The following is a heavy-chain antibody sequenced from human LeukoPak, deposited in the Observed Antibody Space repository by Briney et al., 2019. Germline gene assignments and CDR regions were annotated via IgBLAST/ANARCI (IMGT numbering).Heavy chain of an antibody. D-gene: IGHD2-15*01. J-gene: IGHJ5*02. CDR2: IYYSGYT. CDR1: GGSMSGSY. V-gene: IGHV4-59*01. CDR3: ARGGSRIANWFDP. Sequence: SETLSLTCNVSGGSMSGSYWSWIRQSPGEGLEWIGYIYYSGYTNYNPSLKSRVTISVDTSKNQFSLKLTSMTAADTAVYYCARGGSRIANWFDPWGQGILVTVSS.